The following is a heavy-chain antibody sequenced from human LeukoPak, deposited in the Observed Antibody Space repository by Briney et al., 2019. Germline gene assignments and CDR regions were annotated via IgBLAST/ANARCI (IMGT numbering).Heavy chain of an antibody. CDR1: GFTFSSYA. CDR2: ISGSGGST. CDR3: AKDRGGVVPAAIGAFDI. J-gene: IGHJ3*02. V-gene: IGHV3-23*01. D-gene: IGHD2-2*01. Sequence: PGGSLRLSCAASGFTFSSYAMSWVRQAPGKGLEWVSAISGSGGSTYYADSVKGRFTISRDNSKNTLYLQMNSLRAEDTAVYYCAKDRGGVVPAAIGAFDIWGQGTMVTVSS.